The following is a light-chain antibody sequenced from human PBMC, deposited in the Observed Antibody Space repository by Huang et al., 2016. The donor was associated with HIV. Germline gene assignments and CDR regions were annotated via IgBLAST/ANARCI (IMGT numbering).Light chain of an antibody. CDR1: QSVSSY. CDR2: DAA. CDR3: QQRSNWPPTYT. Sequence: EIVLTQSPATLSLSPGESATLSCRAGQSVSSYLAWDQQKPGQAPRLLISDAATRVPGIPARFSGSGSGTDFTLTISSLEPKDFAVYYCQQRSNWPPTYTFGQGTKLEI. J-gene: IGKJ2*01. V-gene: IGKV3-11*01.